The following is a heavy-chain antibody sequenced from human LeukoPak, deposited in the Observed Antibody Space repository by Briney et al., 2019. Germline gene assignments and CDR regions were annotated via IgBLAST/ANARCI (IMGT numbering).Heavy chain of an antibody. D-gene: IGHD4-17*01. CDR3: ARDQVTTVTPRGVYFDY. CDR1: GFTFSSYA. J-gene: IGHJ4*02. V-gene: IGHV3-30-3*01. Sequence: PGGSLRLSCAASGFTFSSYAMHWVRQAPGKGLEWVAVISYDGSNKYYADSVKGRFTISRDNSKNTLYLQMNSLRAEDTAVYYCARDQVTTVTPRGVYFDYWGQGTLVTVSS. CDR2: ISYDGSNK.